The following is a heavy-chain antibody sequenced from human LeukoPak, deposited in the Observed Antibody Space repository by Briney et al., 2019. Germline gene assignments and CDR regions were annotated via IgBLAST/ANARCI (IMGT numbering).Heavy chain of an antibody. CDR1: GYSISSGYY. J-gene: IGHJ6*03. D-gene: IGHD2-2*01. Sequence: SETLSLTCAVSGYSISSGYYWGWIRQPPGKGLEWIGSIYHSGSTYYNPSLKSRVTISVDTSKNQFSLKLSSVTAADTAVYYCARVLEYQLLSPYYYMDVWGKGTTVTVSS. CDR2: IYHSGST. V-gene: IGHV4-38-2*01. CDR3: ARVLEYQLLSPYYYMDV.